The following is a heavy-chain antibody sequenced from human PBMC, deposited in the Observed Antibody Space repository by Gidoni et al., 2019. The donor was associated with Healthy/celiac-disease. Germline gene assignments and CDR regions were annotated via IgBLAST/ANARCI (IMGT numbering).Heavy chain of an antibody. J-gene: IGHJ6*02. CDR2: IYTSGST. D-gene: IGHD3-10*01. CDR3: ARDPRGFGESYYYYYGMDV. Sequence: QVQLQESGPGLVKPSETLSLTCPVSGGSISSYYWSWIRQPAGKGLEWIGRIYTSGSTNYNPSLKSRVTMSVDTSKNQFSLKLSSVTAADTAVYYCARDPRGFGESYYYYYGMDVWGQGTTVTVSS. CDR1: GGSISSYY. V-gene: IGHV4-4*07.